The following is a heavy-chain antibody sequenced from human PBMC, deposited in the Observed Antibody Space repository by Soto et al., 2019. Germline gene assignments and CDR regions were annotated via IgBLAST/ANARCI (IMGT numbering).Heavy chain of an antibody. J-gene: IGHJ4*02. D-gene: IGHD6-19*01. CDR2: ISGSGGST. Sequence: PGGSLRLSCAASGFTFSSYAMSWVRQAPGKGLEWASAISGSGGSTYYADSVKGRFTISRDNSKNTLYLQMNSLRAEDTAVYYCAKDSPGYSSGGGAHDYWGQGTLVTVSS. CDR1: GFTFSSYA. V-gene: IGHV3-23*01. CDR3: AKDSPGYSSGGGAHDY.